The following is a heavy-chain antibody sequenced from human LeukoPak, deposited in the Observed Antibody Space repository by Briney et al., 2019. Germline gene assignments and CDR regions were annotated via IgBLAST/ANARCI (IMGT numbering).Heavy chain of an antibody. V-gene: IGHV3-11*01. J-gene: IGHJ4*02. Sequence: GGSLRLSCVASGLTFSDSYMSWIRQAPGKGLEWIIYISESGTTIYHADSVKGRFTISRDNAKNSVYLQMNSLREEDTAVYYCARPTDSSVDYWGQGTLVTVSS. CDR2: ISESGTTI. CDR1: GLTFSDSY. CDR3: ARPTDSSVDY. D-gene: IGHD5-18*01.